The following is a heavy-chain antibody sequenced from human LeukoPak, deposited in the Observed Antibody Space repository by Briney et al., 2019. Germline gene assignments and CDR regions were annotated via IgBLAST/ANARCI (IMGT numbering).Heavy chain of an antibody. CDR3: ARDGSGRGGLVFDY. CDR2: INPNSGGT. D-gene: IGHD3-10*01. CDR1: GYTFTGYY. J-gene: IGHJ4*02. V-gene: IGHV1-2*02. Sequence: ASVKVSCKASGYTFTGYYMHWVRQAPGQGLEWMGWINPNSGGTNYAQKFQGRVTMTRDTSTSTAYMEPSRLRSDDTAVYYCARDGSGRGGLVFDYWGQGTLVTVSS.